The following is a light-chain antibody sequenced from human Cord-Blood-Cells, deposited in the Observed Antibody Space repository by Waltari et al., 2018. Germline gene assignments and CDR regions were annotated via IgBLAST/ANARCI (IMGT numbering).Light chain of an antibody. CDR3: NSRDSSGNPNWV. Sequence: SSELTQDPAVSVALGQTVRITCQGDSLRSYYASRHQQKPGQAPVLVIYGKNNRPSGVPDRFSGSSSGNTASLTITGAQAEDEADYYCNSRDSSGNPNWVFGGGTKLTVL. V-gene: IGLV3-19*01. CDR2: GKN. CDR1: SLRSYY. J-gene: IGLJ3*02.